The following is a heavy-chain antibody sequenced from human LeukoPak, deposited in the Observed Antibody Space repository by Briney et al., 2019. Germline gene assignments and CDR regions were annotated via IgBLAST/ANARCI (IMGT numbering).Heavy chain of an antibody. D-gene: IGHD2-8*02. Sequence: GGSLRLSCAASGFTFNTYAMSWVRQAPGKGLEWVSSIGGGGTNTYYADSVKGRFTISRDNSKNTLYLQMNSLRAEDTAVYYCAKQGTGSYLDHWGQGTLVTVSS. J-gene: IGHJ4*02. CDR1: GFTFNTYA. CDR3: AKQGTGSYLDH. V-gene: IGHV3-23*01. CDR2: IGGGGTNT.